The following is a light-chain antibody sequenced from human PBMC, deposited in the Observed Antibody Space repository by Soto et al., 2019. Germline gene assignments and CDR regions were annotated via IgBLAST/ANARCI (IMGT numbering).Light chain of an antibody. CDR1: QSISSY. V-gene: IGKV1-39*01. Sequence: DIQMTQSPSSLSASVGDRVTITCRASQSISSYLNWYQQKPGKAPKLLISAASSLQSGVPSRFSGSGSGTDFSLTISGLQPEAFATYYCQQSYPGPLTFGGGTKVEVK. J-gene: IGKJ4*01. CDR3: QQSYPGPLT. CDR2: AAS.